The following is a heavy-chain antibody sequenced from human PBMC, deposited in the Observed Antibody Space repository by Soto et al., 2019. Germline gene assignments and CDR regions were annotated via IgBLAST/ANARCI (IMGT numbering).Heavy chain of an antibody. CDR1: GYSMTSFDYS. Sequence: SLTCTVSGYSMTSFDYSWIWIRQPPGKGLEWLGYIYRTGNTHYSPSLKSRVSISQDRSKNQFSLELTSVTAADTAVYYCARGDYQYSIDYWGQGTLVTVSS. D-gene: IGHD2-2*01. V-gene: IGHV4-30-2*01. CDR2: IYRTGNT. CDR3: ARGDYQYSIDY. J-gene: IGHJ4*02.